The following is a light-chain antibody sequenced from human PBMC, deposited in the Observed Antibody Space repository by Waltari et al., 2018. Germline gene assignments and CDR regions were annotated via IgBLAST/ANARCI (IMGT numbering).Light chain of an antibody. J-gene: IGKJ4*01. Sequence: EIVMTQSPATLSVSPGERATLSCRASQSITKKLAWYQQKPGQAPRLLIYDASTRATGVPARFSGSGSGTEFTLTISSLQSEDFVVYYCQKYDNWPPTFGGGTKVEIK. CDR2: DAS. V-gene: IGKV3-15*01. CDR3: QKYDNWPPT. CDR1: QSITKK.